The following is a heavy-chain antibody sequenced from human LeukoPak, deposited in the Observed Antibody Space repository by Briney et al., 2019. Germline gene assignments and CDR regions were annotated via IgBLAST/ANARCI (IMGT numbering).Heavy chain of an antibody. CDR2: IRYDGSNK. D-gene: IGHD6-13*01. CDR1: GFTFSSYG. CDR3: AKDRIEQQRTLGRSSNYYYYYYMDV. J-gene: IGHJ6*03. Sequence: GGSLRPSCAASGFTFSSYGMHWVRQAPGKGLEWVAFIRYDGSNKYYADSVKGRFTISRDNSKNTLYLQMNSLRAEDTAVYYCAKDRIEQQRTLGRSSNYYYYYYMDVWGKGTTVTVSS. V-gene: IGHV3-30*02.